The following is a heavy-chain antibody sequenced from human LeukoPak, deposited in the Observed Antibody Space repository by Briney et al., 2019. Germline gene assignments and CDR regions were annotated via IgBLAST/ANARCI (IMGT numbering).Heavy chain of an antibody. D-gene: IGHD5-12*01. V-gene: IGHV3-30*01. Sequence: GGSLRLSCAASGFTFSSYAMHWVRQAPGKGLEWVAVISYDGSNKYYADSVKGRFTISRDNSKNTLYLQMNSLRAEDTAVYYCARDWSGYDFSYYMDVWGKGTTVTVSS. CDR2: ISYDGSNK. CDR3: ARDWSGYDFSYYMDV. J-gene: IGHJ6*03. CDR1: GFTFSSYA.